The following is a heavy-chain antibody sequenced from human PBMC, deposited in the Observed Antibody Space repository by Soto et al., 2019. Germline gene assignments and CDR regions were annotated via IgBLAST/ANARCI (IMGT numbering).Heavy chain of an antibody. CDR1: GGSISSGPYS. D-gene: IGHD2-2*01. CDR3: ARLGGYCSSTSCYGHSTMDV. Sequence: SETLSLTCTVSGGSISSGPYSWGWIRQPPGKGLEWIGTFYYSGSTNYNPSLESRVTISVDTSRNQFSLKVSSVTAADTAVYYCARLGGYCSSTSCYGHSTMDVWGQGTTVTVS. V-gene: IGHV4-39*01. CDR2: FYYSGST. J-gene: IGHJ6*02.